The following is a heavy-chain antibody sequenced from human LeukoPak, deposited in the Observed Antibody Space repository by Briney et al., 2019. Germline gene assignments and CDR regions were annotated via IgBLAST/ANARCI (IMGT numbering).Heavy chain of an antibody. CDR2: ISGSGGST. J-gene: IGHJ4*02. D-gene: IGHD2-2*01. CDR1: GFTFSSYW. V-gene: IGHV3-23*01. Sequence: GGSLRLSCVASGFTFSSYWMHWVRQAPGKGLEWVSVISGSGGSTYYADSVKGRFTISRDNSKNTLYLQMNSLRAEDTAVYFCAKDRGSTTTYYFDYWGQGTLVTVSS. CDR3: AKDRGSTTTYYFDY.